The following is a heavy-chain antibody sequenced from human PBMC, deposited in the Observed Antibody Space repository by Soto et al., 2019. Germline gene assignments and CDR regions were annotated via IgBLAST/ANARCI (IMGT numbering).Heavy chain of an antibody. J-gene: IGHJ5*02. V-gene: IGHV3-21*01. Sequence: GGSLRLSCAASGFTFSSYSMNWARQAPGKGLEWVSSISSSSSYIYYADSVKGRFTISRDNAKNSLYLQMNSLRAEDTAVYYCARGSHVGFLEWFWFDPWGQGTLVTVSS. CDR2: ISSSSSYI. CDR3: ARGSHVGFLEWFWFDP. D-gene: IGHD3-3*02. CDR1: GFTFSSYS.